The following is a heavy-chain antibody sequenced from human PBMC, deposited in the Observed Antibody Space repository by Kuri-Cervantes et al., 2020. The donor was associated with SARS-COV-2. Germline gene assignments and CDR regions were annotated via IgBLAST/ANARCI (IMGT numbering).Heavy chain of an antibody. V-gene: IGHV3-49*04. CDR2: IRTNTYGGTT. D-gene: IGHD2-15*01. Sequence: GGSLRLSCTGSGFTFNDYTMSWVRQAPGKGLEWVGFIRTNTYGGTTEYAASVKDRFTISRDDSKTIAYLQMNSLQTEDTAVYFCTRGLSGGTYFDYWGQGTLVTVSS. CDR1: GFTFNDYT. CDR3: TRGLSGGTYFDY. J-gene: IGHJ4*02.